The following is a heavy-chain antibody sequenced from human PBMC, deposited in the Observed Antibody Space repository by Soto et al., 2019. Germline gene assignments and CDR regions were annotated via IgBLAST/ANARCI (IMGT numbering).Heavy chain of an antibody. J-gene: IGHJ6*02. Sequence: VQLVESGGGLIQPGGSLRLSCVASVLTVSQNYMAWVRQAPEMGPQWVSVLYAEGSTYYTESVKGRFTISRDPSKNTLFLQMDGVRAEDTAVYYCVRPRPSGENYGMDVWGQGTTVTVSS. CDR2: LYAEGST. D-gene: IGHD1-26*01. V-gene: IGHV3-53*01. CDR1: VLTVSQNY. CDR3: VRPRPSGENYGMDV.